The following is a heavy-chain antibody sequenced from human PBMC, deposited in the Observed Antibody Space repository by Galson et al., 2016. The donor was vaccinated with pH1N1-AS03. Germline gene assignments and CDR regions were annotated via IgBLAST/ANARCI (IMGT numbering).Heavy chain of an antibody. V-gene: IGHV1-69*02. CDR3: APVLLSPQAAWFDP. Sequence: SVKVSCKASGSTVNNYSINWVRQAPGQGLEWMGRIIPILGVTNLAQRFEGRVTMTADKSTSTTYLELSTLRSEDTAVYFCAPVLLSPQAAWFDPWGQGTLVTVSS. CDR2: IIPILGVT. D-gene: IGHD2-15*01. CDR1: GSTVNNYS. J-gene: IGHJ5*02.